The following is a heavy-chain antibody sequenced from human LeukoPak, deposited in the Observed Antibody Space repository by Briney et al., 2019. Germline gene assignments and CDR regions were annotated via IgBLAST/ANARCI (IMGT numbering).Heavy chain of an antibody. CDR2: IYTSGST. Sequence: SETLSLTCTVSGGSTSSHYWSWIRQPAGKGLEWIGRIYTSGSTDYNPSLNSRVTMSVDTSKNQFSLKLTSVTAADTAVYYCARSPGAPYFYYYMDVWGKGTTVTVSS. CDR3: ARSPGAPYFYYYMDV. J-gene: IGHJ6*03. D-gene: IGHD2-2*01. V-gene: IGHV4-4*07. CDR1: GGSTSSHY.